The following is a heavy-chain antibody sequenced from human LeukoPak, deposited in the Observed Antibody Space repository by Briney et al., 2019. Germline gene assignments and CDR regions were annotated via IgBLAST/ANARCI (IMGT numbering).Heavy chain of an antibody. D-gene: IGHD3-22*01. J-gene: IGHJ4*02. CDR1: GFTFSSYV. V-gene: IGHV3-23*01. CDR3: AKDLGDSGGYNPFDF. Sequence: GGSLRLSCAASGFTFSSYVMSWVRQAPGKGLEWVSFISASGGSTYYAGSVKGRFTISGDNSKNTLFLQMSSLRAEDTAVYYCAKDLGDSGGYNPFDFWGQGTLVTVSS. CDR2: ISASGGST.